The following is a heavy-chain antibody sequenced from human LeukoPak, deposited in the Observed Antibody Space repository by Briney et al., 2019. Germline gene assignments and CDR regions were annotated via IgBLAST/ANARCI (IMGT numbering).Heavy chain of an antibody. D-gene: IGHD6-6*01. J-gene: IGHJ4*02. CDR3: AKDIEYSSSSMDY. V-gene: IGHV3-23*01. Sequence: GGSLRLSCAASGFTFSSYAMSWVRQAPGKGLEWVSIISGSGGSTYYADSMKGRFTISRDNSKNTLYLQMNSLRAEDTAVYYCAKDIEYSSSSMDYWGQGTLVTVSS. CDR2: ISGSGGST. CDR1: GFTFSSYA.